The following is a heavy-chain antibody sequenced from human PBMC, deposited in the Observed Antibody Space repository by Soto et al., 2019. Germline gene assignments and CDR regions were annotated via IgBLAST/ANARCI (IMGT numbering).Heavy chain of an antibody. CDR3: ARRYCSGGSCSPYYFDY. CDR1: GVSISSYY. V-gene: IGHV4-59*08. J-gene: IGHJ4*02. Sequence: PSDTLSLTCTVSGVSISSYYWSWIRQPPGKGLEWIGYIYYSGSTNYNPSLKSRVTISVDTSKNQFSLKLSSVTAADTAVYYCARRYCSGGSCSPYYFDYWGQGTLVTVSS. CDR2: IYYSGST. D-gene: IGHD2-15*01.